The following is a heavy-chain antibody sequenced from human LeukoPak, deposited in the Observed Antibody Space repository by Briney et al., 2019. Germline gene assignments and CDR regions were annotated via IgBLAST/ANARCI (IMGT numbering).Heavy chain of an antibody. Sequence: PSETLSLTCAVSGGSISSSNWWSWVRQPPGKGLEWIGEIYHSGSTNYNPSLKSRVTISVDKSKNQFSLKLSSVTAADTAVYYCARSGGYCSSTSCSWAYYYYYMDVWGKGTTVTVSS. J-gene: IGHJ6*03. CDR2: IYHSGST. CDR1: GGSISSSNW. V-gene: IGHV4-4*02. D-gene: IGHD2-2*03. CDR3: ARSGGYCSSTSCSWAYYYYYMDV.